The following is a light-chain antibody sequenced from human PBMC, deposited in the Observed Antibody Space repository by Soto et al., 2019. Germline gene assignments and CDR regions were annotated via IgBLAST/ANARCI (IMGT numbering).Light chain of an antibody. CDR3: QQYYTTPPT. V-gene: IGKV4-1*01. CDR2: WVS. Sequence: DIVMTQSPDSLAVSLGERATINCKSSQSVFYSSTNKNFLAWYQQKLGQPPKLLIHWVSTRHSGVPDRFSGSGSGTDFTLTISSLQAEDVAVYYCQQYYTTPPTFGQGTKVEIK. CDR1: QSVFYSSTNKNF. J-gene: IGKJ1*01.